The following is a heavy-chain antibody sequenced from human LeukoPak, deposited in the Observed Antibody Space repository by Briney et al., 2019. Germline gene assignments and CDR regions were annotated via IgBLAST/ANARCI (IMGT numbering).Heavy chain of an antibody. D-gene: IGHD3-22*01. Sequence: SETLSLTCAVYGGSFSGYYWSWIRQPPGKGLEWIGEINQSGSTNYNPSLKSRVTISVDTSKNQFSLKLSSVTAADTAVYYCARDLSQYDSSGYYVNWGQGTLVTVSS. CDR1: GGSFSGYY. V-gene: IGHV4-34*01. CDR3: ARDLSQYDSSGYYVN. J-gene: IGHJ4*02. CDR2: INQSGST.